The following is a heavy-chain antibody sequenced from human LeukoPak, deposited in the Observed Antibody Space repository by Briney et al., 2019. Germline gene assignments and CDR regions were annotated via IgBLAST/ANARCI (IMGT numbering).Heavy chain of an antibody. J-gene: IGHJ5*02. Sequence: ASVKGSCKASGYRFTSYGITWVRQAPGQGLEWMGWISAYNGNTNYAQKLQGRVTLTTDTSTSTAYMELRSLRSDDTAVYYCAREGYCSGGTCYSTMNWFDPWGQGTLVTVSS. CDR3: AREGYCSGGTCYSTMNWFDP. CDR2: ISAYNGNT. CDR1: GYRFTSYG. D-gene: IGHD2-15*01. V-gene: IGHV1-18*01.